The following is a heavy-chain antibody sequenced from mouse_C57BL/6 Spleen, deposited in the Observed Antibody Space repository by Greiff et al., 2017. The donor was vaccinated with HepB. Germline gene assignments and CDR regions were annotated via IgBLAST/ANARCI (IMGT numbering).Heavy chain of an antibody. V-gene: IGHV14-3*01. CDR3: SLITTAY. CDR2: IDPANGNT. D-gene: IGHD1-1*01. Sequence: EVQLQQSGAELARPGASVKLSCKASGYTFTSYGISWVKQRTVQGLEWIGRIDPANGNTKYAPKFQGKATITADTSSNTAYLQLSSLTSEDTAIYYCSLITTAYWGQGTLVTVSA. J-gene: IGHJ3*01. CDR1: GYTFTSYG.